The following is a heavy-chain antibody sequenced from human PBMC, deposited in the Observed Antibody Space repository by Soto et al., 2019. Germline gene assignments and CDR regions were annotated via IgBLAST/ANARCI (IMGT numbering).Heavy chain of an antibody. V-gene: IGHV3-74*01. CDR2: INSDGSST. CDR1: GFTFSSYW. Sequence: EVQLVESGGGLVQPGGSLRLSCAASGFTFSSYWMHWVRQAPGKGLVWVSRINSDGSSTSYADSVKGRFTISRDNAKSTVYLQMNSLRAEDTAVYYCAREEAYYDFWSGYLPSYYYYYGMDVWGQGTTVTVSS. J-gene: IGHJ6*02. D-gene: IGHD3-3*01. CDR3: AREEAYYDFWSGYLPSYYYYYGMDV.